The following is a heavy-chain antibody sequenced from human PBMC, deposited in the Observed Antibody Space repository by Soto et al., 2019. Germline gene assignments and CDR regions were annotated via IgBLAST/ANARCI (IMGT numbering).Heavy chain of an antibody. CDR2: IEHGGGEK. D-gene: IGHD5-12*01. CDR3: ATGRDGYNHYFDY. CDR1: GFIFSGYW. V-gene: IGHV3-7*03. J-gene: IGHJ4*02. Sequence: PGGSLRLSCSASGFIFSGYWMTWVRQAPGKGLEWVANIEHGGGEKNYVGSVKGRFTISRDNTKNSVYLQMNSLRSEDTAVYYCATGRDGYNHYFDYWGQGALVTV.